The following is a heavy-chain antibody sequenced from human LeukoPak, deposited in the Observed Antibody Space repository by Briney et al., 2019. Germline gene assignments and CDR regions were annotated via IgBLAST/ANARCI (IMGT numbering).Heavy chain of an antibody. V-gene: IGHV1-2*02. CDR1: GYTFTSYA. J-gene: IGHJ4*02. CDR3: ARDRYGDGFTHFDY. CDR2: ITPSGGT. D-gene: IGHD5-24*01. Sequence: AAVKVSCKASGYTFTSYAMHWVRQAPGQGLEWMGWITPSGGTNYPQKFQGRVAITRDTSITTAYMDLSRLTSDDTAVYYCARDRYGDGFTHFDYWGQGALVTVSS.